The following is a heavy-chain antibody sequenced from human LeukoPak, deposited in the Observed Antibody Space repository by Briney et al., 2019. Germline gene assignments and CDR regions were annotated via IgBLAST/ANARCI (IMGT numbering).Heavy chain of an antibody. J-gene: IGHJ5*02. CDR1: GFTFSSYG. CDR3: AKDPFTSGANGFDP. CDR2: ISYDGSTK. D-gene: IGHD1-26*01. Sequence: PGGSLSLSCAASGFTFSSYGMHWVRQAPGKGLEWVAVISYDGSTKYYAASVKGRFTNSRDNSKSTLYLQMNSLRAEDRAVYYCAKDPFTSGANGFDPWGQGTLVTVSS. V-gene: IGHV3-30*18.